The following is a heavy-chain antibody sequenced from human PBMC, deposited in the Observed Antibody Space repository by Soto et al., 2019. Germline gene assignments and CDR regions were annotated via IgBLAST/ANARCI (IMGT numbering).Heavy chain of an antibody. CDR2: IKSKTDGGTT. V-gene: IGHV3-15*07. J-gene: IGHJ4*01. CDR3: GTDGGNGDYAVDY. CDR1: GFTFSNAW. Sequence: EVQLVESGGGLVKPGGSLRLSCAASGFTFSNAWMNWVRQAPGKGLEWVGRIKSKTDGGTTDYAAPVKGRFTISRDDSKNTLYLKMNSLKTDDTAVYYCGTDGGNGDYAVDYWGHGTLVTVSS. D-gene: IGHD4-17*01.